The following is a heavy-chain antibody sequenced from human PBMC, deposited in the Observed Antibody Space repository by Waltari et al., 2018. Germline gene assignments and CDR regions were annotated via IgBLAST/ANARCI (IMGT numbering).Heavy chain of an antibody. Sequence: QAQLQQWGAGLLKPSETLSLTCGVSGGSLSGYSWSWIRRPPGKGLEWIGEINYSGSTNYNPSLKSRVTMSIDTSKNQFSLQLTSVTAADTAVYYCARVGRWRAVIFGVVPGWFDPWGQGTLVTVSS. CDR3: ARVGRWRAVIFGVVPGWFDP. CDR2: INYSGST. CDR1: GGSLSGYS. D-gene: IGHD3-3*01. J-gene: IGHJ5*02. V-gene: IGHV4-34*01.